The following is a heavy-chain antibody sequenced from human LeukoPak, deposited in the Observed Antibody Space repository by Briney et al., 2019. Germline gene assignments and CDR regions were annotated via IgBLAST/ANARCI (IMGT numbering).Heavy chain of an antibody. V-gene: IGHV3-30-3*01. CDR3: ARDGRIAVAGTIDY. CDR1: GFTFSSYA. Sequence: GGSLRLSCAASGFTFSSYAMHWVRQAPGKGLEWVAVISYDGSNKYYADSVKGRFTISRDNSKNTLYLQMNSLRAEDTAVYYCARDGRIAVAGTIDYWGQGTLVTVSS. CDR2: ISYDGSNK. D-gene: IGHD6-19*01. J-gene: IGHJ4*02.